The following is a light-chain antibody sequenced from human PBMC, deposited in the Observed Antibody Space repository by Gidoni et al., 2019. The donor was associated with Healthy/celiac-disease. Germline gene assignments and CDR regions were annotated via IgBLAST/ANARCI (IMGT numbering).Light chain of an antibody. CDR2: EVS. CDR1: SSDVGGYNY. J-gene: IGLJ1*01. CDR3: SSYTSSCTYV. Sequence: QSALTQPVSVSGSPGQSITISCTGTSSDVGGYNYVSWYQQHPGKAPKLMIYEVSNRPSGVPDRFSGSKSGNTASLTISGLQAEDEADYYCSSYTSSCTYVFGTGTKVTVL. V-gene: IGLV2-14*01.